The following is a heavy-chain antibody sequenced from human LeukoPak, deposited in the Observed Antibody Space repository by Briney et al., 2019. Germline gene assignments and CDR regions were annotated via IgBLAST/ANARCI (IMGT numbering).Heavy chain of an antibody. Sequence: GGSLRLSCAASGFTFSSYAMSWVRQAPGKGLEWVSFISPGGDRTSNADSVEGRFTISRDNTRNTLYLQMNSLRDEDTGVYYCAIMHGYYDGSGFWVQWGQGTLVTVSS. D-gene: IGHD3-22*01. J-gene: IGHJ4*02. CDR2: ISPGGDRT. CDR3: AIMHGYYDGSGFWVQ. CDR1: GFTFSSYA. V-gene: IGHV3-23*01.